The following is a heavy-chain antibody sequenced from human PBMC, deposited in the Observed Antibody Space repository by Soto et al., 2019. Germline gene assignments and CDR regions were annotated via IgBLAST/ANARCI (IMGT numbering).Heavy chain of an antibody. J-gene: IGHJ6*02. CDR2: IIPISETT. D-gene: IGHD3-22*01. CDR1: GGTFSSLD. CDR3: ARALLSHSYDSGGYDSYFHAMDV. Sequence: GASVKVSCKASGGTFSSLDINWVRQAPGQGLEWMGGIIPISETTNYAQIFQGRVSIVADISTSTAYMELNRLRSEDTAVYYCARALLSHSYDSGGYDSYFHAMDVWGQGTPVTVSS. V-gene: IGHV1-69*06.